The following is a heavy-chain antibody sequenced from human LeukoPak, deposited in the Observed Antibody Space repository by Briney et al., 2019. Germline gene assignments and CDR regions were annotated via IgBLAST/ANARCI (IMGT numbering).Heavy chain of an antibody. CDR1: GFTFDTYA. CDR3: ARDWASPGPTTI. CDR2: ITSSGSVI. D-gene: IGHD1-26*01. V-gene: IGHV3-48*01. J-gene: IGHJ4*02. Sequence: GGSLRLSCAASGFTFDTYAMSWVRQAPGKGLEWVSYITSSGSVIHYSDSVRGRFTISRDNAKSSLYLQMNSLRAEDTAIYYCARDWASPGPTTIWGQGTLVTVSS.